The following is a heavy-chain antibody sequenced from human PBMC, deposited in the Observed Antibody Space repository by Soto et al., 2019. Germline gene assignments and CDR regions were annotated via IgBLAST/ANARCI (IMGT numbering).Heavy chain of an antibody. CDR1: GYTFRSCD. Sequence: GGSLRLSXAASGYTFRSCDMHWVRQVTGKGLEWVSVIGSAGDSNYAPSVKGRFTISRENAKNSLYLQMNSLRAGDTAVYYCARGSKGTYGMDVWGQGTTVTVSS. V-gene: IGHV3-13*01. J-gene: IGHJ6*02. D-gene: IGHD3-10*01. CDR3: ARGSKGTYGMDV. CDR2: IGSAGDS.